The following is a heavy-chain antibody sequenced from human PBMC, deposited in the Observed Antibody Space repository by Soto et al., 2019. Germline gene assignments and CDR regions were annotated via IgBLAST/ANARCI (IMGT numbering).Heavy chain of an antibody. D-gene: IGHD6-6*01. CDR1: GFTFSSYA. CDR2: ISYDGSNK. V-gene: IGHV3-30-3*01. Sequence: GGSLRLSCAASGFTFSSYAMHWVRQAPGKGLEWVAVISYDGSNKYYADSVKGRFTISRDNSKNTLYLQMNSLRAEDTAVYYCARGTGWARSFDYWGQGTLVTV. CDR3: ARGTGWARSFDY. J-gene: IGHJ4*02.